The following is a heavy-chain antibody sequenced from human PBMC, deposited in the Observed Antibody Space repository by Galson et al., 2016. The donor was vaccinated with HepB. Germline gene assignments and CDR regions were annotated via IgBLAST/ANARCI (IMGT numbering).Heavy chain of an antibody. J-gene: IGHJ5*02. V-gene: IGHV3-30-3*01. CDR2: ISYDGTNT. CDR1: GFTFSSYA. CDR3: AKERHHDFWNGYYNWFAP. Sequence: SLRLSCAASGFTFSSYAIHWVRQAPGKGLEWVAVISYDGTNTYYADSVKGRFTISRDNSKNSLYLQMNSLRPEDTAVYYCAKERHHDFWNGYYNWFAPWGQGTLVTVSS. D-gene: IGHD3-3*01.